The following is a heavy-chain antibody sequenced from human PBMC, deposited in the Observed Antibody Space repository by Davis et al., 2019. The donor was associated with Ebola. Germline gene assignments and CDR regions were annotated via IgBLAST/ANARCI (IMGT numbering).Heavy chain of an antibody. Sequence: SVKVSCKASGGTFSSYAISWVRQAPGQGLEWMGRIIPILGIANYAQKFQGRVTITADESTSTAYMELSSLRSEDTAVYYCARDSSSYDKECWFDPWGQGTLVTVSS. CDR1: GGTFSSYA. D-gene: IGHD6-13*01. CDR3: ARDSSSYDKECWFDP. V-gene: IGHV1-69*04. CDR2: IIPILGIA. J-gene: IGHJ5*02.